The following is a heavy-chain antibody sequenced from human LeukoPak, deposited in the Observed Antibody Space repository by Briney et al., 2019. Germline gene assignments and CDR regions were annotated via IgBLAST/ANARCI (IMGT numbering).Heavy chain of an antibody. CDR3: ARETVVPGHSSGPFDY. CDR2: FYYSGST. CDR1: GGSISSGGYY. J-gene: IGHJ4*02. V-gene: IGHV4-31*03. Sequence: SQTLSLTCTVSGGSISSGGYYWSWIRQHPGQGLVWIGYFYYSGSTYYNPSLKIRVTISVDTSKNQFSLKLSSVTAADTAVYYCARETVVPGHSSGPFDYWGQGTLVTVSS. D-gene: IGHD2-2*01.